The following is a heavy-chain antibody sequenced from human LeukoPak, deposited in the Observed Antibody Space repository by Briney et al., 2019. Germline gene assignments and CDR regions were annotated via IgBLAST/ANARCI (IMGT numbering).Heavy chain of an antibody. CDR3: ARGPIAWVAGSSLGY. CDR1: GYTFNNYD. CDR2: INPNSGGT. V-gene: IGHV1-2*02. D-gene: IGHD6-19*01. Sequence: ASVKVSCKASGYTFNNYDINWVRQAPGQWLEWMGWINPNSGGTNYTQKFQGRVTMTRDTSISTAYMEVSRLSSDDTAVYYCARGPIAWVAGSSLGYWGQGTLVTVSS. J-gene: IGHJ4*02.